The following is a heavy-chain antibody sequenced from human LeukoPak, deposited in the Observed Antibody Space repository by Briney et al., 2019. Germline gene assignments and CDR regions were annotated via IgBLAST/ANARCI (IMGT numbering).Heavy chain of an antibody. V-gene: IGHV3-7*01. CDR3: ARLSDTEGSSTCYRASDI. D-gene: IGHD2-2*01. Sequence: PGGSLRLSCAASGFTFTTHWMSWVRQAPGKGLEWVANIKQDGSDKKYVEPVKGRFTISRDNAKNSLYLQMNSLRVEDTAVYYCARLSDTEGSSTCYRASDIWGQGTMVTVSS. CDR1: GFTFTTHW. J-gene: IGHJ3*02. CDR2: IKQDGSDK.